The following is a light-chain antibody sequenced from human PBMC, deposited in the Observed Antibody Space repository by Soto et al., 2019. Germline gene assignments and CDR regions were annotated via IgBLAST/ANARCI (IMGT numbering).Light chain of an antibody. J-gene: IGLJ3*02. CDR2: GNS. CDR3: QSYDNSLSGSWV. V-gene: IGLV1-40*01. CDR1: SSNIGSGFD. Sequence: QSVLTQPPSVSGAPGQRVTISCTGSSSNIGSGFDVHWYHQIAGTAPKLLIYGNSNRTSGVPDRFSVSKSGTSASLAINGLQAEAEAQYYCQSYDNSLSGSWVFGGGTKLTVL.